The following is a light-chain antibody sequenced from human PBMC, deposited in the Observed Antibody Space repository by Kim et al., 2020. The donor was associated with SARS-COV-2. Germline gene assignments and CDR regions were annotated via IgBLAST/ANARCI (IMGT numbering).Light chain of an antibody. V-gene: IGKV3-11*01. CDR2: DAV. CDR3: QQRSDWPLT. Sequence: EIVLTQSPAILSLSPGERATLSCRASQSVDTYVAWFQQRPGQAPRLLIFDAVNRATGIPARFSGSGSGTDFTLTISSLELEDFAVYYFQQRSDWPLTFGGGTKVDIK. J-gene: IGKJ4*01. CDR1: QSVDTY.